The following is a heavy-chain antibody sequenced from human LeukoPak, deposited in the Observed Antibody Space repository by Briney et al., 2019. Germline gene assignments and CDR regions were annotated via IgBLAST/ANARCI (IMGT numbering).Heavy chain of an antibody. CDR3: ARDSGYYDSSGYYPNWFDP. CDR1: GGTFSSYA. V-gene: IGHV1-69*05. J-gene: IGHJ5*02. Sequence: ASVKVSCKASGGTFSSYAISWVRQAPGQGLEWMGRIIPIFGTANYAQKFQGRVTITTDESTSTAYLELSSLRSEDTAVYYCARDSGYYDSSGYYPNWFDPWGQGTLVTVSS. D-gene: IGHD3-22*01. CDR2: IIPIFGTA.